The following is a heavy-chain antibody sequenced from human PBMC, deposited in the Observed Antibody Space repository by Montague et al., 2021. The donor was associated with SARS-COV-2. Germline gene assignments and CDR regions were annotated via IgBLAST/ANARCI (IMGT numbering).Heavy chain of an antibody. CDR2: INHRGTT. D-gene: IGHD2-15*01. Sequence: SETLSLTCAVYGGSFSVSGYYWSWLRQPQGKGLEWIGEINHRGTTTYNPSLNSRVTMSVDTSKNQFSLKVNSVTAADTAVYYCARHYSATLPAVYWGQGTLATVSS. V-gene: IGHV4-34*01. J-gene: IGHJ4*02. CDR1: GGSFSVSGYY. CDR3: ARHYSATLPAVY.